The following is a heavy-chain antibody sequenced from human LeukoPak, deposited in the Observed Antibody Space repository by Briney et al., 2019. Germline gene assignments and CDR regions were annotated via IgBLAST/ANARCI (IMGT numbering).Heavy chain of an antibody. J-gene: IGHJ4*01. CDR1: GYTPTSYD. V-gene: IGHV1-8*01. CDR3: ARVGYRGYGDYIDY. CDR2: VNPIRGNT. Sequence: SVKPSCKVSGYTPTSYDINWVRQATGQGREWMGWVNPIRGNTGYTHTIQGRVTIPRNTPTRTTYMERSSLRSEHTGVYYRARVGYRGYGDYIDYASQGTLATASS. D-gene: IGHD5-12*01.